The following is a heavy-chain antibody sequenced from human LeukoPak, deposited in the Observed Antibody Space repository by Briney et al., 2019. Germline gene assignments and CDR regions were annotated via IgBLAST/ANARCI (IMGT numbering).Heavy chain of an antibody. D-gene: IGHD3-22*01. Sequence: SVKVSCKXSGGTFSSDAISWVRQAPRQGLEWMGRIIPIFGTANYSQKFQGRVTITTDESMSTAYMELSSLRSEDTAVYYCARDRNYYDSSGYKHYGPYYYYYYMDVWGKGTTVTVSS. CDR1: GGTFSSDA. CDR2: IIPIFGTA. V-gene: IGHV1-69*05. J-gene: IGHJ6*03. CDR3: ARDRNYYDSSGYKHYGPYYYYYYMDV.